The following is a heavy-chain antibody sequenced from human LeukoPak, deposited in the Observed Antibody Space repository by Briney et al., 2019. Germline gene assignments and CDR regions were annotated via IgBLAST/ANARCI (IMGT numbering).Heavy chain of an antibody. Sequence: SETLSLTCAVYGGSFSGYYWSWIRQSPGKGLEWIGEINHSGSTNYNPSLKSRVTISVDTSKNQFSLKLSSVTAADTAVYYCARHGRGWELLNSEFFSRRSNRGLIDYWGQGTLVTVSS. V-gene: IGHV4-34*01. D-gene: IGHD1-26*01. CDR1: GGSFSGYY. CDR3: ARHGRGWELLNSEFFSRRSNRGLIDY. J-gene: IGHJ4*02. CDR2: INHSGST.